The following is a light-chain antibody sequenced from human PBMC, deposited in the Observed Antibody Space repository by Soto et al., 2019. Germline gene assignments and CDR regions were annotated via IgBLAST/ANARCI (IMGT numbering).Light chain of an antibody. CDR1: SSDVGSYNY. J-gene: IGLJ1*01. CDR2: DVS. CDR3: CSYAGSHTFV. V-gene: IGLV2-11*01. Sequence: QSALTQPRSVSGSPGQSVTISCTGTSSDVGSYNYVSWYQQHPGKAPKFMIYDVSKRPSGVPDRFSGSKSGNTASLTISGLQAEDETDYYCCSYAGSHTFVFGTGTKLTVL.